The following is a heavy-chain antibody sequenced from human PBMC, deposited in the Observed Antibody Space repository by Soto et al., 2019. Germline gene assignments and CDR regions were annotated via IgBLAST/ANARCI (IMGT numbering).Heavy chain of an antibody. D-gene: IGHD3-16*01. V-gene: IGHV5-51*03. Sequence: EVRLLQSGAEVKKPGESLKISCKGSGYSFTSYWIGWVRQMPGKGLEWMGIIYPGDADTRYSPSFQGQVTISADKSINPAYLHWNTLQASDTAMYYCGVGGYPTGWFDPWGQGTLVTVSS. J-gene: IGHJ5*02. CDR1: GYSFTSYW. CDR3: GVGGYPTGWFDP. CDR2: IYPGDADT.